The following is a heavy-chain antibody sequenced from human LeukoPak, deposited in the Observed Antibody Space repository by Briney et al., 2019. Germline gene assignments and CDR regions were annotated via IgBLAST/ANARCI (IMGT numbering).Heavy chain of an antibody. Sequence: PGGSLRLSCSASGFTFSSRWMSWVRQAPGKGLEWVANIKEDGSQKYYADSVKGRFTISRGNAKNSLYLQLNSLRAEDTAMYYCAGDRGYLQFDYWGQGTLVTVSS. V-gene: IGHV3-7*03. CDR3: AGDRGYLQFDY. CDR2: IKEDGSQK. D-gene: IGHD3-10*01. CDR1: GFTFSSRW. J-gene: IGHJ4*02.